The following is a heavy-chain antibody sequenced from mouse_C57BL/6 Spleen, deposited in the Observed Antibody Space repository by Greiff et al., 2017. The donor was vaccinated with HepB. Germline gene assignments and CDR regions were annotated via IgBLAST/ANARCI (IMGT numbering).Heavy chain of an antibody. Sequence: QVQLQQSGAELVRPGASVKLSCKASGYTFTDYYINWVKQRPGQGLEWIARIYPGSGNTYYNEKFKGKATLTAEKSSSTAYMQLSSLTSEDSAVYFCARDYYGSSPWYFDVWGTGTTVTVSS. CDR1: GYTFTDYY. V-gene: IGHV1-76*01. CDR2: IYPGSGNT. J-gene: IGHJ1*03. D-gene: IGHD1-1*01. CDR3: ARDYYGSSPWYFDV.